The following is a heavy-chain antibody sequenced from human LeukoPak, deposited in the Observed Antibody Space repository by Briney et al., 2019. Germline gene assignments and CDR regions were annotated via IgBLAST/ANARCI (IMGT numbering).Heavy chain of an antibody. J-gene: IGHJ4*02. Sequence: SVKVSCKASGGTFSSYAISWVRQAPGQGLEWMGRIIPIFGTANYAQKFQGRVTITTDESTSTAYMELSTLRSEDTAVCYCARKLHSYGDYGEKGWSFDSWARGPL. D-gene: IGHD4-17*01. CDR2: IIPIFGTA. CDR3: ARKLHSYGDYGEKGWSFDS. CDR1: GGTFSSYA. V-gene: IGHV1-69*05.